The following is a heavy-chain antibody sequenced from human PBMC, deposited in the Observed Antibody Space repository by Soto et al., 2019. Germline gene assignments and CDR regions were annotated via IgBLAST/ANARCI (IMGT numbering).Heavy chain of an antibody. V-gene: IGHV3-30*18. D-gene: IGHD1-1*01. CDR3: AKDKGVLNWSTSYFDY. CDR1: GVTFSNYA. J-gene: IGHJ4*02. Sequence: GRSMRLSCGALGVTFSNYAMHRVRQATGKGLEWVELTSYDGNNQYYTDSVKGRVTIPRANSKNTLFLQMDSARHVEKAVYYCAKDKGVLNWSTSYFDYWGQGALVTVSS. CDR2: TSYDGNNQ.